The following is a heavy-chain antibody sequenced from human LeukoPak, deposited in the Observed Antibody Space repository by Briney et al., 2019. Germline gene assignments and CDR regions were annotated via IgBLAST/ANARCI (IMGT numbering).Heavy chain of an antibody. CDR2: IKQDGSEK. J-gene: IGHJ3*02. V-gene: IGHV3-7*01. CDR1: GFTFSSYW. CDR3: ASKGSSGSGYSYGLDAFDI. Sequence: GGSLRLSCAASGFTFSSYWMSWVRQAPGKGLEWVANIKQDGSEKYYVDSVKGRFTISRDNAKNSLYLQMNSLRAEDTAVYYCASKGSSGSGYSYGLDAFDIWGQGTMVTVSS. D-gene: IGHD5-18*01.